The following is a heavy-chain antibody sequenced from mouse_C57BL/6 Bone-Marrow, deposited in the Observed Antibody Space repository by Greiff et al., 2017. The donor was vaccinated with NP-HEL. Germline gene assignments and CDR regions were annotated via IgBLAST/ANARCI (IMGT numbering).Heavy chain of an antibody. V-gene: IGHV1-5*01. D-gene: IGHD3-2*02. CDR1: GYTFTSYW. CDR2: IYPGNSDT. CDR3: THSSGYVAWFAY. J-gene: IGHJ3*01. Sequence: EVQRVESGTVLARPGASVKMSCKTSGYTFTSYWMHWVKQRPGQGLEWIGAIYPGNSDTSYNQKFKGKAKLTAVTSASTAYMELSSLTNEDSAVYYCTHSSGYVAWFAYWGQGTLVTVSA.